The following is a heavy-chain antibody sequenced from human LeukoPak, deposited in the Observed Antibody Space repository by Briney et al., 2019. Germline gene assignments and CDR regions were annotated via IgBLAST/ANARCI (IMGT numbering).Heavy chain of an antibody. CDR1: GYTFTGYY. CDR2: INPNSGGT. CDR3: ARESGPDIVVVPAAMMYYYYMDV. Sequence: VSVKVSCKASGYTFTGYYMHWVRQAPGQGLEWMGRINPNSGGTNYAQKFQGRVTMTRDTSISTAYMELSRLRSDDTAVYYCARESGPDIVVVPAAMMYYYYMDVWGKGTTVTVSS. J-gene: IGHJ6*03. D-gene: IGHD2-2*01. V-gene: IGHV1-2*06.